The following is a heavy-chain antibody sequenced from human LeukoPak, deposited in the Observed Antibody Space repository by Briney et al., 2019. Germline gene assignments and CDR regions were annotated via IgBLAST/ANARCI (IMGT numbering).Heavy chain of an antibody. D-gene: IGHD1-26*01. CDR2: INPSGGST. CDR1: GYTFTSYY. Sequence: ASVRVSCTASGYTFTSYYMHWVRQAPGQGLEWMGIINPSGGSTSYAQKFQGRVTMTRDTSTSTVYMELSSLRSEDTAVYYCARDYIVGATSYYYYGMDVWGQGTTVTVSS. V-gene: IGHV1-46*01. CDR3: ARDYIVGATSYYYYGMDV. J-gene: IGHJ6*02.